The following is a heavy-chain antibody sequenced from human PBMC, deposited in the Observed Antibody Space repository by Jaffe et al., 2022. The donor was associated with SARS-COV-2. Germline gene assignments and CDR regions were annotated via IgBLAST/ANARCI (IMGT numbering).Heavy chain of an antibody. V-gene: IGHV2-5*02. D-gene: IGHD6-13*01. Sequence: QITLKESGPTLVKPTQTLTLTCTFSGFSLTTTGVGVGWIRQPPGKALEWLALIYWDDDKRYSPSLKSRLTITKDTSKNRVVLTMTNMDPIDTATYYCARRLAAPGTNLNWLDPWGQGTLVTVSS. J-gene: IGHJ5*02. CDR3: ARRLAAPGTNLNWLDP. CDR1: GFSLTTTGVG. CDR2: IYWDDDK.